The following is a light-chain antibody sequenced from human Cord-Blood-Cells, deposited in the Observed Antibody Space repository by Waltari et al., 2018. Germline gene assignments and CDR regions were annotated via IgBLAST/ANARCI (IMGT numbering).Light chain of an antibody. Sequence: EIVLTQSTATLSLSPGERATLSCMAILSVSSYLAWYLQIPFQAPRLLIFDPSNRATGIPSMFSGSGSGTDFTLTISSLEPEDFAVYYCQQRSNWPYTFGQGTKLEIK. J-gene: IGKJ2*01. V-gene: IGKV3-11*01. CDR2: DPS. CDR3: QQRSNWPYT. CDR1: LSVSSY.